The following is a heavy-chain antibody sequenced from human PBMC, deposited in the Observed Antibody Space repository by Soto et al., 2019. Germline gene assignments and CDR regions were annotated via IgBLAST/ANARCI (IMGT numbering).Heavy chain of an antibody. V-gene: IGHV4-30-4*01. J-gene: IGHJ4*02. CDR1: GGSMTSGDYY. CDR2: SYYSGKT. CDR3: ARINDSGAISV. D-gene: IGHD1-1*01. Sequence: QLQESGPGQVKPSQTLFLTCTVSGGSMTSGDYYWTWLRQTPGKGLEWIGYSYYSGKTYYNPSLNNWVNISVDTSKSQFYLTLTSLTATDAALYWCARINDSGAISVWGGGPKVTVSS.